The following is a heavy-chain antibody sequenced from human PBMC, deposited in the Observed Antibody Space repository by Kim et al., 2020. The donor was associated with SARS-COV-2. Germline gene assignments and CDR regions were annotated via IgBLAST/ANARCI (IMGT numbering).Heavy chain of an antibody. CDR2: IDTKTGTP. D-gene: IGHD6-13*01. Sequence: ASVKVSCKTSGYTFSYFSMNWVRQAPGRGLEWMGWIDTKTGTPAYAQGFTGRFVFSLDTSLNTAYLQMSSLKAEDTAVYFCARGDRGSSEFRWDLDNWGQGTLVTVSS. J-gene: IGHJ4*02. CDR1: GYTFSYFS. V-gene: IGHV7-4-1*01. CDR3: ARGDRGSSEFRWDLDN.